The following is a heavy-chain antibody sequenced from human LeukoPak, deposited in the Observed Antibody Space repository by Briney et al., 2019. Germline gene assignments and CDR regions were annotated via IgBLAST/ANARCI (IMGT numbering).Heavy chain of an antibody. CDR3: AREWYNWNGPDVQYFDY. CDR1: GFTFSSYG. Sequence: GGSLRLSCAASGFTFSSYGMHWVRQAPGKGLEWVAVIWYDGSNKYYADSVKGRFTISRDNSKNTLYLQMNSLRAEDTAVYYCAREWYNWNGPDVQYFDYWGQGTLVTVSS. D-gene: IGHD1-20*01. V-gene: IGHV3-33*01. J-gene: IGHJ4*02. CDR2: IWYDGSNK.